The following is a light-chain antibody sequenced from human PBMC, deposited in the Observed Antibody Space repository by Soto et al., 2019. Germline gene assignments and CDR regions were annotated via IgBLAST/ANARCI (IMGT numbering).Light chain of an antibody. J-gene: IGKJ5*01. CDR2: GAS. CDR1: QIVSSSY. V-gene: IGKV3-20*01. Sequence: EIVLTQSPGTLSLSPGERATLSCRASQIVSSSYLAWYQQKPGQAPRLLIYGASSRDTGIPDRFSGSGSGTDFTLTISRLEPEDFAVYYCQQYGSSITFGQGTRVEIK. CDR3: QQYGSSIT.